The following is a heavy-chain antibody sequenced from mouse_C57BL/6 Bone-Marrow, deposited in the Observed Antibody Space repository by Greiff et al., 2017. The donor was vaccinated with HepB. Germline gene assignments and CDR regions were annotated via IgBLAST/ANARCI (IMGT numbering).Heavy chain of an antibody. V-gene: IGHV1-54*01. CDR3: ARSPIYYGNYDWYFDV. J-gene: IGHJ1*03. Sequence: QVQLKQSGAELVRPGTSVKVSCKASGYAFTNYLIEWVKQRPGQGLEWIGVINPGSGGTNYNEKFKGKATLTADKSSNTAYMQLSSLTSEDSAVYFCARSPIYYGNYDWYFDVWGTGTTVTVSS. CDR2: INPGSGGT. D-gene: IGHD2-1*01. CDR1: GYAFTNYL.